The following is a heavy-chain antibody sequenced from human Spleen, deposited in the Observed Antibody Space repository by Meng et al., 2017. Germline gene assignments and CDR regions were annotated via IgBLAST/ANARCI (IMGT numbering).Heavy chain of an antibody. Sequence: ASVKVSCKASGYTFSGYYMHWLRQAPGQGLEWMGWINPNNGGTNYARKFQGRVTLTRDTSISTAYMELSRLRSDDTAVYYCARGRLVDSTGYYYCLDPWGQGTLVTVSS. CDR1: GYTFSGYY. V-gene: IGHV1-2*02. J-gene: IGHJ5*02. CDR3: ARGRLVDSTGYYYCLDP. CDR2: INPNNGGT. D-gene: IGHD3-22*01.